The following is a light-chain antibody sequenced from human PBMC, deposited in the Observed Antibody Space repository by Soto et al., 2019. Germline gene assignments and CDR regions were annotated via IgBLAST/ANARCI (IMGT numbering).Light chain of an antibody. V-gene: IGLV2-14*01. Sequence: QSVLTQPASVSGSPGQSIAISCTGTSSDVGGYNYVCWYQQHPGKAPKLMIYDVSNQPSGVSDRFSGSKSGNTASLTISGIQAEDEADYYCSSYTSTSTSVFGTGTKVTVL. J-gene: IGLJ1*01. CDR3: SSYTSTSTSV. CDR1: SSDVGGYNY. CDR2: DVS.